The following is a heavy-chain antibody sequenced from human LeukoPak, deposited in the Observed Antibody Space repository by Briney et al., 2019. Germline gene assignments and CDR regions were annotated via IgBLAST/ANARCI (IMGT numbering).Heavy chain of an antibody. CDR2: IDYSGST. Sequence: SETLSLTCTVSGGSIRSSLYYWAWIRQTPGKGLEWIGSIDYSGSTNYNPSLTSRATICVDTSKNQFSLKLSSLTAADTAVYYCARLYQQSKWKYYYYYMDVWGKGTAVTVSS. J-gene: IGHJ6*03. CDR3: ARLYQQSKWKYYYYYMDV. CDR1: GGSIRSSLYY. D-gene: IGHD1-1*01. V-gene: IGHV4-39*01.